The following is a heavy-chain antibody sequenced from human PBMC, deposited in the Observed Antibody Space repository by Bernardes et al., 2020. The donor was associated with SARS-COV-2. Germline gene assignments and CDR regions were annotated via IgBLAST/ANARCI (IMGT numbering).Heavy chain of an antibody. V-gene: IGHV3-9*01. CDR2: INWNSGSS. CDR1: GFVFDDYG. D-gene: IGHD3-22*01. Sequence: GGSLRLSCVGTGFVFDDYGMHWVRQAPGKGLEWVAGINWNSGSSGHADSVKGRFTISRDNAKSSLYLQMDSLRPEDTAFYYCGKGRGSSGYYDPPDHWGQGTLVTVSS. CDR3: GKGRGSSGYYDPPDH. J-gene: IGHJ5*02.